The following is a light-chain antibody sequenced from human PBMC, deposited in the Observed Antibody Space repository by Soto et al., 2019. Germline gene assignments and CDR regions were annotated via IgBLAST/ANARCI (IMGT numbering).Light chain of an antibody. J-gene: IGLJ3*02. CDR1: SSDVGAYNY. CDR3: SSFASINTWV. CDR2: EVT. Sequence: QSALTQPPSASGSPGQSVTISCTGTSSDVGAYNYVSWYQQHAGKAPKLVIYEVTKRPSGVPDRFSGSKSANTASLTVSGLQAEDEAVYYCSSFASINTWVFGGGTKLTVL. V-gene: IGLV2-8*01.